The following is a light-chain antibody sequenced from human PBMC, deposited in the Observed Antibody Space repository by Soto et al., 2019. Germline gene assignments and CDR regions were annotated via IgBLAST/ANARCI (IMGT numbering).Light chain of an antibody. CDR1: SSNIGAGYD. J-gene: IGLJ1*01. CDR2: GNN. CDR3: QSYDRSLSARYV. Sequence: QAVVTQPPSVSGAPGQRVTISCTGSSSNIGAGYDVHWYQQLPGTAPKVLIYGNNNRPSGVPDRFSGSKSGTSASLAISGLLAEDEADYYCQSYDRSLSARYVFGTGTKLTVL. V-gene: IGLV1-40*01.